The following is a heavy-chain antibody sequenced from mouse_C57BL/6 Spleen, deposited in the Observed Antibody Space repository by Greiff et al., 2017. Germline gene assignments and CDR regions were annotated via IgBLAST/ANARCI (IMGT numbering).Heavy chain of an antibody. CDR2: LDPSDSYT. J-gene: IGHJ1*03. Sequence: VQLQQSGAELVMPGASVKLSCKASGYTFTSYWMHWVKQRPGQGLEWIGELDPSDSYTNYNQKFKGKSTLTVDKSSSTAYMQLSSLTSEDSAVYYCARLYYKYFDVWGTGTTVTVSS. D-gene: IGHD2-1*01. CDR3: ARLYYKYFDV. V-gene: IGHV1-69*01. CDR1: GYTFTSYW.